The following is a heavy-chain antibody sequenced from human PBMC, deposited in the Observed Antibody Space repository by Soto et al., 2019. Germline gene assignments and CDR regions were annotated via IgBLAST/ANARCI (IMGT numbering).Heavy chain of an antibody. Sequence: PGESLKISCKGVGYKFGSAWIGWVRQMPGKGLEWIGIIKPGTPDIRYSPSLRGHVTISADEGLSTAYLQWSSLKASDTAMYYCARQLSHICDFWGQGTLVTVS. CDR2: IKPGTPDI. CDR1: GYKFGSAW. CDR3: ARQLSHICDF. D-gene: IGHD3-3*02. J-gene: IGHJ4*02. V-gene: IGHV5-51*01.